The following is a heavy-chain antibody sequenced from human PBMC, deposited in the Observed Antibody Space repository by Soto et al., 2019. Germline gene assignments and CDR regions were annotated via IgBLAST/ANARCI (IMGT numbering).Heavy chain of an antibody. CDR1: GFTFDDYA. D-gene: IGHD3-3*01. Sequence: EVQLVESGGGLVQPGRSLRLSCAASGFTFDDYAMHWVRQAPGKGLEWVSGISWNSGSIGYADSVKGRFTISRDNAKNSLYLQMNSLRAEDTALYYCAKDKAPCITTATGVWGKGTTVTVSS. CDR3: AKDKAPCITTATGV. CDR2: ISWNSGSI. V-gene: IGHV3-9*01. J-gene: IGHJ6*04.